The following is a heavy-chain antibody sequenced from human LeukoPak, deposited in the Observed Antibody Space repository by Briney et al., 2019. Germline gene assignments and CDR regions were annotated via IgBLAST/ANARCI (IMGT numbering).Heavy chain of an antibody. J-gene: IGHJ4*02. CDR1: GFTFSTNA. D-gene: IGHD1-14*01. CDR2: ISGSGAST. Sequence: GGSLRLSCLTSGFTFSTNAMSWVRQAPGKGLEWISGISGSGASTYYADSVTGRFTISRDNSRNTLYLQMNSLRAEDTAVYYCAKDFVRYNIQFDYWGQGALVTVSS. V-gene: IGHV3-23*01. CDR3: AKDFVRYNIQFDY.